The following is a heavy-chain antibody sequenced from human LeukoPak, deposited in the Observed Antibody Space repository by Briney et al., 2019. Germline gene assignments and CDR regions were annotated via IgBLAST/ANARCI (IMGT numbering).Heavy chain of an antibody. J-gene: IGHJ3*02. V-gene: IGHV4-59*08. CDR1: VGSIRSYD. CDR3: ARQESLPRGVGFGSSAYLDAFGI. CDR2: VSYSGST. Sequence: PSETLSLTCSVSVGSIRSYDWSWIRQPPGKGVEWIGYVSYSGSTKYNPSLQSRVSISIGTSKNQFSLKLSYVTAADTAMYYCARQESLPRGVGFGSSAYLDAFGIWGQGTMVTVSS. D-gene: IGHD2-2*01.